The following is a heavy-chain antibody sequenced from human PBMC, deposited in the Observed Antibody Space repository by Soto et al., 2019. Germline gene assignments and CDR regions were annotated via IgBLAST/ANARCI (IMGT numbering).Heavy chain of an antibody. D-gene: IGHD3-3*01. CDR3: ARGSEGKMYYNSWSGYYTSVY. Sequence: GGSLRLSCATSGFTFSAYAMHWVRQAPGKGLEWITVISFDGSNQYYADSVKGRFTISRDNSENTLSLQMNSLRDEDTATYFCARGSEGKMYYNSWSGYYTSVYWGQGTLVTVSS. CDR1: GFTFSAYA. CDR2: ISFDGSNQ. J-gene: IGHJ4*02. V-gene: IGHV3-30*03.